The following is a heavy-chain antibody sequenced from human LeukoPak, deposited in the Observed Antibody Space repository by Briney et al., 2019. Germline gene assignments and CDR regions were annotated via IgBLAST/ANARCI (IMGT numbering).Heavy chain of an antibody. V-gene: IGHV1-69*05. Sequence: GPSVKVPCMASGYTLTSYGISWVRQAPGQGLEWMGWIIPIFGTANYTQKFQGRVTITTDESTSTAYMELSSLRSEDTDVYYCATPRYSSSLPYYYMDVWGKGTTVTVSS. CDR2: IIPIFGTA. J-gene: IGHJ6*03. CDR1: GYTLTSYG. CDR3: ATPRYSSSLPYYYMDV. D-gene: IGHD6-6*01.